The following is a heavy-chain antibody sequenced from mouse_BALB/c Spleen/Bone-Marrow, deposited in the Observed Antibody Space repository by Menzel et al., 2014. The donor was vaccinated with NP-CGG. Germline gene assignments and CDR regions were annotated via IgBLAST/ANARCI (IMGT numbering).Heavy chain of an antibody. CDR1: GFTFSSYG. J-gene: IGHJ2*01. Sequence: EVQVVESGGGLVQPGGSLKLSCAASGFTFSSYGMSWVRQTPDKRLELVATINSNGGSTYYPDSVKGRFTISRDNAKNTPYLQMSSLKSEDTAMYYCARDYDYDYWGQGTTLTVSS. CDR3: ARDYDYDY. V-gene: IGHV5-6-3*01. CDR2: INSNGGST. D-gene: IGHD2-4*01.